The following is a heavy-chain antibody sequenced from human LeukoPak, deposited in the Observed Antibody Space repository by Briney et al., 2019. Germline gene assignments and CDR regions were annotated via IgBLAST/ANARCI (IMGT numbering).Heavy chain of an antibody. CDR3: ARDSSGYRFFDY. V-gene: IGHV3-11*05. CDR2: ISSSSSYI. D-gene: IGHD3-22*01. CDR1: GFTFSDYY. J-gene: IGHJ4*02. Sequence: GGSLRLFCAASGFTFSDYYMSWIRQAPGKGLEWVSYISSSSSYIYYADSVKGRFTISRDNAKNSLYLQMNSLRAEDTAVYYCARDSSGYRFFDYWGQGTLVTVSS.